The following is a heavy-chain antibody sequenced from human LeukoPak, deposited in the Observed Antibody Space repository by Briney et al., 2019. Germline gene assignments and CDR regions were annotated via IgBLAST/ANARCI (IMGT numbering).Heavy chain of an antibody. CDR1: GGTFSSYA. V-gene: IGHV1-18*01. D-gene: IGHD2-15*01. J-gene: IGHJ5*02. CDR3: ARSRGGGSCYWFDP. CDR2: ISAYNGNT. Sequence: ASVKVSCKASGGTFSSYAISWVRQAPGQGLEWMGWISAYNGNTNYAQKLQGRVTMTTDTSTSTAYMELRSLRSDDTAVYYCARSRGGGSCYWFDPWGQGTLVTVSS.